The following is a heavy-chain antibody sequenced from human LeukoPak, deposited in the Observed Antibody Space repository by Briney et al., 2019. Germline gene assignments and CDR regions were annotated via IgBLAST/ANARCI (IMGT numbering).Heavy chain of an antibody. CDR3: ARGRDVVVVSTHYYFDY. D-gene: IGHD2-21*01. Sequence: PSEILSLTCAVDDRSFSGYDGSWIRQPPWKGLEWMVEINHSGSTNYNPSLKSRVTISVDTSKNQFSLKLSSVTAADTAVYYCARGRDVVVVSTHYYFDYWGQGTLVTVSS. V-gene: IGHV4-34*01. CDR2: INHSGST. CDR1: DRSFSGYD. J-gene: IGHJ4*02.